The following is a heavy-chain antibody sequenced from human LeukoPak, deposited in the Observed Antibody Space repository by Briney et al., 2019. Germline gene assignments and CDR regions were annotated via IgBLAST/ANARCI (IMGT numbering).Heavy chain of an antibody. Sequence: SETLSLTCTVSGGSISSSSYCWGWIRQPPGKGLEWIASIYYSGSTYYNASLKSRVTIFVDTSKNQFSLKLSSVTAADTAVYYCARELTYADYWGQGTLVTVSS. V-gene: IGHV4-39*01. J-gene: IGHJ4*02. D-gene: IGHD1-26*01. CDR1: GGSISSSSYC. CDR3: ARELTYADY. CDR2: IYYSGST.